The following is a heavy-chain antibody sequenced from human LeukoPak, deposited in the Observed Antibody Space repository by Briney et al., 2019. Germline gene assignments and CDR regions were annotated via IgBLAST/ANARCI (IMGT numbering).Heavy chain of an antibody. CDR3: ARLMFRGYYYYVMDV. J-gene: IGHJ6*02. V-gene: IGHV5-10-1*01. Sequence: GESLKISCKGSGYSFTSYWISWVRQMPGKGLEWMGRIDPNDSYTSYSPSFQGHVTISADKSISTAYLQWSSLKASDTAMYYCARLMFRGYYYYVMDVWGQGTTVTVSS. CDR1: GYSFTSYW. CDR2: IDPNDSYT. D-gene: IGHD3-10*01.